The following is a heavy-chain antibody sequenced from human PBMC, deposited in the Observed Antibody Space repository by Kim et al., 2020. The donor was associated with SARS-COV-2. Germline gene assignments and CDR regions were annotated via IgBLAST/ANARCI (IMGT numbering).Heavy chain of an antibody. CDR3: ARGGIVVVPAALGTIYYYYYYMDV. Sequence: SETLSLTCAVYGGSFSGYYWSWIRQPPGKGLEWIGEINHSGSTNYNPSLKSRVTISVDTSKNQFSLKLSCVTAADTAVYYCARGGIVVVPAALGTIYYYYYYMDVWGKGTTVTVSS. CDR1: GGSFSGYY. J-gene: IGHJ6*03. V-gene: IGHV4-34*01. CDR2: INHSGST. D-gene: IGHD2-2*01.